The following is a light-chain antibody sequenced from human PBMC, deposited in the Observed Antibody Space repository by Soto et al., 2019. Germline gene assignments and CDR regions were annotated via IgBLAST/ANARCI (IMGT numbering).Light chain of an antibody. CDR2: EVS. CDR3: SSYTGSSTLV. V-gene: IGLV2-14*01. Sequence: QSALTQPASVSGSPGQSITISCTGTSSDVGGYNYVSWYQQHPGKAPKLMIYEVSNRPSGVSNRFSGSKSGNTASLNISGLQGEDEADYYCSSYTGSSTLVFGGGTKLTV. CDR1: SSDVGGYNY. J-gene: IGLJ3*02.